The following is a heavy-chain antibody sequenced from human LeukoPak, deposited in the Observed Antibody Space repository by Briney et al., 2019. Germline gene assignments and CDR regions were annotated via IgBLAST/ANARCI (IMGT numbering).Heavy chain of an antibody. V-gene: IGHV1-18*01. CDR2: ISAYNGNT. Sequence: ASVKVSCKASGYAFTSCGISWVRQAPGQGLEWMGWISAYNGNTNYAQKLQGRVTMTTDTSTSTAYMELRSLRSDDTAVYYCARHSIYCSSTSCYAPWGQGTLVTVSS. D-gene: IGHD2-2*01. CDR1: GYAFTSCG. J-gene: IGHJ5*02. CDR3: ARHSIYCSSTSCYAP.